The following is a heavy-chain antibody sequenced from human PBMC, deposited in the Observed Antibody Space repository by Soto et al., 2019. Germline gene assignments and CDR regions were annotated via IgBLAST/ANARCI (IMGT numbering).Heavy chain of an antibody. V-gene: IGHV1-69*13. Sequence: VASVKVSCKASGGTFSSYAISWVRQAPGQGLEWMGGIIPIFGTANYAQKFQGRVTITADESTSTAYMELSSLRSEDTAVYYCARGATVVLFCYFDLWASGTLXT. CDR2: IIPIFGTA. J-gene: IGHJ2*01. D-gene: IGHD1-26*01. CDR3: ARGATVVLFCYFDL. CDR1: GGTFSSYA.